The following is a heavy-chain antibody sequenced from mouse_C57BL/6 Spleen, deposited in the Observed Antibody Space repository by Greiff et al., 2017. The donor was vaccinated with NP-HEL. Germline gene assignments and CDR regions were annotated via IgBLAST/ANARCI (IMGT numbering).Heavy chain of an antibody. CDR2: ISYDGSN. Sequence: EVKLMESGPGLVKPSQSLSLTCSVTGYSITSGYYWNWIRQFPGNKLEWMGYISYDGSNNYNPSLKNRISITRDTSKNQFFLKLNSVTTEDTATYYCARGAEGTDYFDYWGQGTTLTVSS. CDR1: GYSITSGYY. D-gene: IGHD2-14*01. V-gene: IGHV3-6*01. CDR3: ARGAEGTDYFDY. J-gene: IGHJ2*01.